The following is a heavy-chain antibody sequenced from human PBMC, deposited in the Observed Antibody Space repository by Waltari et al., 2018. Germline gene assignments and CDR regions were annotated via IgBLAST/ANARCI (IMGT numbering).Heavy chain of an antibody. Sequence: EVQLVESGGGLIQPGGSLRLSCAASGFTVSSNYMSWVRQAPGKGVGWVSFIYSGGIPYYADSVKGRFTISRDNSKNTLYLQMNSLRDEDTAVYYCAYGGSFDYWGQGTLVTVSS. CDR2: IYSGGIP. CDR1: GFTVSSNY. D-gene: IGHD2-15*01. J-gene: IGHJ4*02. V-gene: IGHV3-53*01. CDR3: AYGGSFDY.